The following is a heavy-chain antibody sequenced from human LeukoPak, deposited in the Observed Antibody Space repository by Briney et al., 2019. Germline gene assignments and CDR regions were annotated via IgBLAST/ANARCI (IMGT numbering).Heavy chain of an antibody. V-gene: IGHV1-46*01. D-gene: IGHD5-18*01. CDR1: GYTFTSYY. J-gene: IGHJ4*02. Sequence: ASVKVSCKTSGYTFTSYYMHWVRQAPGQGLEWMGIINRHGSSTSYAQKFQGRVTMTRDTSTTTVYMELRSLRSKDTAVYYCARAMGMQLWSPIDYWGQGALVTVSS. CDR3: ARAMGMQLWSPIDY. CDR2: INRHGSST.